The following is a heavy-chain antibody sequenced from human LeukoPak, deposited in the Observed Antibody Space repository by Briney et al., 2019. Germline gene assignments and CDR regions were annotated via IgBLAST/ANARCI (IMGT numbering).Heavy chain of an antibody. CDR3: ARDMKYYYDSSGYYAFDY. V-gene: IGHV3-30*02. D-gene: IGHD3-22*01. J-gene: IGHJ4*02. CDR1: GFTFSSYG. CDR2: IRYDGSNK. Sequence: PGGSLRLSCAASGFTFSSYGMHWVRQAPGKGLEGVALIRYDGSNKYYADSVKGRFTVSRDNAKNSLYLQMNSLRAEDTAVYYCARDMKYYYDSSGYYAFDYWGQGTLVTVSS.